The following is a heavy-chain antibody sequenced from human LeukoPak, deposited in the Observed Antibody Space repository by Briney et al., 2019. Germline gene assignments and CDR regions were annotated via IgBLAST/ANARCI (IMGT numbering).Heavy chain of an antibody. CDR3: ARNSGWTPTGWFDP. D-gene: IGHD6-19*01. Sequence: SVKVSCKASGGSFSSKAISWVRQAPGQGLEWMGGIIPIFGTANYAQKFQGRVTITADKSTSTAYMELRSLRSDDTAVYYCARNSGWTPTGWFDPWGQGTLVTVSS. V-gene: IGHV1-69*06. CDR2: IIPIFGTA. J-gene: IGHJ5*02. CDR1: GGSFSSKA.